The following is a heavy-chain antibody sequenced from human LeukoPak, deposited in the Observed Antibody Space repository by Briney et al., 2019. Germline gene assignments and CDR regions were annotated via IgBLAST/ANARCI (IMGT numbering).Heavy chain of an antibody. D-gene: IGHD4-23*01. Sequence: SETLSLTCTVSGVSISSHYWSWIRQPPGKGLEWIGYIYYTGSTSYNPSLTSRVTISIDTSKNQFSLKLTSVTTADTAVYYCARVNGGYWGQGTLVTVSS. J-gene: IGHJ4*02. CDR1: GVSISSHY. CDR3: ARVNGGY. CDR2: IYYTGST. V-gene: IGHV4-59*11.